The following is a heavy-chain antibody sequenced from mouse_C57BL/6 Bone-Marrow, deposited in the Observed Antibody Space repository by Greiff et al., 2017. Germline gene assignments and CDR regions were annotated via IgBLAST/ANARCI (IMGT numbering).Heavy chain of an antibody. CDR2: IDPSDSYT. V-gene: IGHV1-69*01. CDR3: ARGWEDY. Sequence: VQLQQPGAELVMPGASVKLSCKASGYTFTSYWMHWVKQRPGQGLEWIGEIDPSDSYTNYNQKFKDKSTLTVDKSSSTAYMQLSSLTSEDSAVYYCARGWEDYWGQGTTLTVSS. CDR1: GYTFTSYW. J-gene: IGHJ2*01. D-gene: IGHD3-3*01.